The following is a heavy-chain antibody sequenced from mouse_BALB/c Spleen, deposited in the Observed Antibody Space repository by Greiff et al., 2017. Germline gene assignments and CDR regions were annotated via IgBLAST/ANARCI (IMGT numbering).Heavy chain of an antibody. J-gene: IGHJ4*01. CDR3: ARSDYYGNYLDY. D-gene: IGHD2-1*01. CDR2: ISYSGST. Sequence: VQLKESGPGLVKPSQSLSLTCTVTGYSITSDYAWNWIRQFPGNKLEWMGYISYSGSTSYNPSLKSRISITRDTSKNQFFLQLNSVTTEDTATYYCARSDYYGNYLDYWGQGTSVTVSS. CDR1: GYSITSDYA. V-gene: IGHV3-2*02.